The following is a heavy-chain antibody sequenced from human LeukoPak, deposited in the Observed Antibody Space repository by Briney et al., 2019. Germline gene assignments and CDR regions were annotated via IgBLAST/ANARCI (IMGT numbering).Heavy chain of an antibody. CDR3: ARGAVYCGGDCYHDY. J-gene: IGHJ4*02. D-gene: IGHD2-21*02. CDR1: GYTFTSYG. CDR2: ISAYNGNT. V-gene: IGHV1-18*01. Sequence: ASVKVSCKASGYTFTSYGISWVRQAPGQGLEWMGWISAYNGNTNYAQKLQGRVTMTTDTSTSTAYMELRSLRSDDTAVYYCARGAVYCGGDCYHDYWGQGTLVTVSS.